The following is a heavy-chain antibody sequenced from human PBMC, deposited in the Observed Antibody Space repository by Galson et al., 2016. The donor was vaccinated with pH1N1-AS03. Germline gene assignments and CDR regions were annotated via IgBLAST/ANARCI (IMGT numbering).Heavy chain of an antibody. V-gene: IGHV1-18*01. J-gene: IGHJ5*02. CDR3: ARDLGYCTTTGRQREWFDP. CDR1: GYTFTSYG. D-gene: IGHD2-8*01. Sequence: VKVSCKASGYTFTSYGISWVRQAPGQGLEWMGWISAYNGNTNYAQKSQDRVTMTTDTTTSTAYMELRSLRSDDTAVYYCARDLGYCTTTGRQREWFDPWGQGTPVTVSS. CDR2: ISAYNGNT.